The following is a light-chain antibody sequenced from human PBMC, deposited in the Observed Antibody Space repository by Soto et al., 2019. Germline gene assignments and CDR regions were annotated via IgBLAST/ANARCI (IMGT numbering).Light chain of an antibody. Sequence: EIVLTQSPGTLSLSPGERATLSCWASEGISSNYLAWYQQNPGQPPRLLISGSSIRATGIPKRFSGSASGTNFTLTISSLEPEDFAVFYCQQYGSSPFTFGPGTKVDIK. V-gene: IGKV3-20*01. J-gene: IGKJ3*01. CDR1: EGISSNY. CDR2: GSS. CDR3: QQYGSSPFT.